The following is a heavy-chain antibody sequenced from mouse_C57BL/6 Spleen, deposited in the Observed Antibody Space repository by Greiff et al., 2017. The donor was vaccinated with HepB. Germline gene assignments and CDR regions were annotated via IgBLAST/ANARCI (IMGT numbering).Heavy chain of an antibody. Sequence: EVQMVESGGGLVQPGGSLSLSCAASGFTFTDYYMSWVRQPPGKALEWLGFIRNKANGYTTEYSASVKGRFTISRDNSQSILYLQMNALRAEDSATYYCARLFITTASEDYWGQGTTLTVSS. CDR2: IRNKANGYTT. D-gene: IGHD1-1*01. CDR1: GFTFTDYY. CDR3: ARLFITTASEDY. J-gene: IGHJ2*01. V-gene: IGHV7-3*01.